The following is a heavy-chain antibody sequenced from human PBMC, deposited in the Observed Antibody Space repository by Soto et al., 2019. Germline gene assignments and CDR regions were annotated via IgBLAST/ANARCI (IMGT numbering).Heavy chain of an antibody. CDR2: ISWNSGSI. CDR3: AKDLGLRLGELSLIDY. V-gene: IGHV3-9*01. D-gene: IGHD3-16*02. Sequence: EVQLVESGGGLVQPDRSLRLSCAASGFTFDDYAMHWVRQAPGKGLEWVSGISWNSGSIGYADSVKGRFTISRDNAKNSLYLQMNSLRAEDTALYYCAKDLGLRLGELSLIDYWGQGTLVTVSS. J-gene: IGHJ4*02. CDR1: GFTFDDYA.